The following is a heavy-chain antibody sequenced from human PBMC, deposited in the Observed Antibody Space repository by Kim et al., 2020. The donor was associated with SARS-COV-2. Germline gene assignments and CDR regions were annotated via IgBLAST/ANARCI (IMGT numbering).Heavy chain of an antibody. J-gene: IGHJ4*02. CDR3: AKHIATAFWFFDA. Sequence: VKGRFTITRNNSQNITYLQVNSLRAEDTAVYYCAKHIATAFWFFDAWGQGTLVTVSS. D-gene: IGHD3-9*01. V-gene: IGHV3-23*01.